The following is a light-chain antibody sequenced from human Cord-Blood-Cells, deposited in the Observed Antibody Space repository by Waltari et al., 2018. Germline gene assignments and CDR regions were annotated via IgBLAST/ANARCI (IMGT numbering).Light chain of an antibody. CDR1: SSDVGGSNY. CDR3: SSYTSSSTLWV. Sequence: QSALTQPASVSGSPGQSITISCTGTSSDVGGSNYVPWYQQHPGKAPKLMIYDVSKRPSGVSNRFSGSKSGNTASLTISGLQAEDEADYYCSSYTSSSTLWVFGGGTKLTVL. V-gene: IGLV2-14*01. CDR2: DVS. J-gene: IGLJ3*02.